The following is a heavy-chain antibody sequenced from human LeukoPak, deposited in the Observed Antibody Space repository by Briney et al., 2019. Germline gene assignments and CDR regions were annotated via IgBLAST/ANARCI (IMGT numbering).Heavy chain of an antibody. CDR3: ATNFDWLLPFDY. D-gene: IGHD3-9*01. CDR2: IIPIFGTA. CDR1: GGTFSSYA. V-gene: IGHV1-69*13. Sequence: ASVKVSCKASGGTFSSYAISWERQAPGQGLEWMGGIIPIFGTANYAQKFQGRVTITADESTSTAYMELSSLRSEDTAVYYCATNFDWLLPFDYWGQGTLVTVSS. J-gene: IGHJ4*02.